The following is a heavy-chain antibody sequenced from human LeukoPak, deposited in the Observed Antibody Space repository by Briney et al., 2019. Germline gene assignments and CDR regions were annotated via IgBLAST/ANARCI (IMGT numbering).Heavy chain of an antibody. J-gene: IGHJ4*02. V-gene: IGHV4-34*01. CDR1: GGSFSGYY. CDR2: INHSGST. Sequence: PSETLSLTCAVYGGSFSGYYWSWIRQPPGKGLEWIGEINHSGSTNYNPSLKSRVTISVDTSKNQFSLKLSSVTAADTAVYYCVGGKWIQLHWGQGTLVTVSS. D-gene: IGHD5-18*01. CDR3: VGGKWIQLH.